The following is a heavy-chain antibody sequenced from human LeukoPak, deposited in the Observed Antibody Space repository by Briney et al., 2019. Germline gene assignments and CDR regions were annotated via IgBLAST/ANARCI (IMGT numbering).Heavy chain of an antibody. J-gene: IGHJ4*02. CDR3: ARGVYCSGGSCYGINFDY. CDR1: EYTFTGYY. CDR2: IDPNTGDS. V-gene: IGHV1-2*02. Sequence: ASVKVSCKASEYTFTGYYIHWVRQAPGQGLEWMGWIDPNTGDSNYVQKFQGRVTMTRDTSISTAYMELSRLRSDDTAVYYCARGVYCSGGSCYGINFDYWGQGTLVTVSS. D-gene: IGHD2-15*01.